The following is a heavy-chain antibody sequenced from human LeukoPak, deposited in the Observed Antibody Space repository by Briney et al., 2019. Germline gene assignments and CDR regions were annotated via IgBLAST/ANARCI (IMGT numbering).Heavy chain of an antibody. CDR3: ARVPAAWRNWFDP. Sequence: PSETLSLTCTVSGGSISSGSYYWSWIRQPAGKGLEWIGRIYTSGSTNYNPSLKSRVTISVDTSKNQFSLKLSSVTAADTAVYYCARVPAAWRNWFDPWGQGTLVTVSS. V-gene: IGHV4-61*02. CDR1: GGSISSGSYY. D-gene: IGHD2-2*01. J-gene: IGHJ5*02. CDR2: IYTSGST.